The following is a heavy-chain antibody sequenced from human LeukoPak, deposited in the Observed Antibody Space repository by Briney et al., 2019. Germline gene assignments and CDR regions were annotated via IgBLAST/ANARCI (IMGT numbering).Heavy chain of an antibody. V-gene: IGHV4-34*01. CDR3: ARGVATSSNVDTAQYYYGMDV. CDR1: GGSFSGYY. D-gene: IGHD5-18*01. J-gene: IGHJ6*02. Sequence: PSETLCLTCAVYGGSFSGYYWSWIRQPPGEGLEWIGEINHSGSTNYNPSLKSRVTISVDTSKNQFSLKLSSVTAADTAVYYCARGVATSSNVDTAQYYYGMDVWGQGTTVTVSS. CDR2: INHSGST.